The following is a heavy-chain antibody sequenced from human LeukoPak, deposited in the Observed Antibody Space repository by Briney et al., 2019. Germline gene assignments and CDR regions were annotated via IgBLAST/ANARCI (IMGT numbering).Heavy chain of an antibody. Sequence: GGSLRLSCAASGFTFSNLWMSWVRQAPGKGLEWVANIKQDGSEKYYVDSVKGRFTISRDSAKKSLYLQMNSLRAEDTAVYYCATSREWQPDYWGQGTLVTVSS. CDR1: GFTFSNLW. J-gene: IGHJ4*02. D-gene: IGHD3-3*01. CDR2: IKQDGSEK. V-gene: IGHV3-7*02. CDR3: ATSREWQPDY.